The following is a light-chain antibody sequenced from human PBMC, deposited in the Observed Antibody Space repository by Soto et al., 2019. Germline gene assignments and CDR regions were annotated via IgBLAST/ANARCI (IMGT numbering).Light chain of an antibody. V-gene: IGKV3-20*01. Sequence: IVLAQSPGTPSLSPGERATLSCRVSQSVSNSYVAWYQQKPGQAPRLLIYGAASRATGIPDRFSGSGSGTDFTLTISRLEPEDFAVYYCQQYGTTPRTFGQGTKVDIK. CDR2: GAA. CDR1: QSVSNSY. CDR3: QQYGTTPRT. J-gene: IGKJ1*01.